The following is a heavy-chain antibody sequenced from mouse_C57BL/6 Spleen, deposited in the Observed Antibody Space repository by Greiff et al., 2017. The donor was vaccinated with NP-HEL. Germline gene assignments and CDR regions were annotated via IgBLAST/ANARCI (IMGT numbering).Heavy chain of an antibody. D-gene: IGHD2-3*01. J-gene: IGHJ3*01. Sequence: VQLQQSGAELVRPGASVKLSCKASGYTFTDYYINWVKQRPGQGLEWIARIYPGSGNTYYNEKFKGKATLTAEKSSSTAYMQLSSLTSEDSAVYFCALGYSAWFAYWGQGTLVTVSA. V-gene: IGHV1-76*01. CDR2: IYPGSGNT. CDR3: ALGYSAWFAY. CDR1: GYTFTDYY.